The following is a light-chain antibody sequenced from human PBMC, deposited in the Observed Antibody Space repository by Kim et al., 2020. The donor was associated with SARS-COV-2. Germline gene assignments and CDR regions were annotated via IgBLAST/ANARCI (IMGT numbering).Light chain of an antibody. CDR3: AAGDDSLNGVM. J-gene: IGLJ3*02. CDR1: RSNIGNNA. CDR2: SND. V-gene: IGLV1-44*01. Sequence: GQRVTISCSCSRSNIGNNAVNWYQQLPGTAPKLLIYSNDHRPSGVSDRFSGSKSGTSASLAISGLQSEDEANYYCAAGDDSLNGVMFGGGTQLTVL.